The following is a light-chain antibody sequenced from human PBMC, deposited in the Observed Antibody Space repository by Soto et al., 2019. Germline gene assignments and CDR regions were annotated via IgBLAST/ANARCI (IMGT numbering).Light chain of an antibody. CDR3: QQFDELPRT. CDR2: AAS. V-gene: IGKV3-15*01. J-gene: IGKJ2*01. CDR1: ESVSTN. Sequence: EIEMTQSPATLSLAPGERVTLSCRASESVSTNLAWYQQKAGQAPRLLIYAASTRATGIPARFSGSGSGTEFTLTISSLQSEDFATYYCQQFDELPRTFGQGTKLEIK.